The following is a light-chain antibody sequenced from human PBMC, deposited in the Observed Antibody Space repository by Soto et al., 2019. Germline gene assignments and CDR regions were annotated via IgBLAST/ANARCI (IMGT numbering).Light chain of an antibody. CDR3: QQYGASPFT. Sequence: EIVLTQSPGTLSLSPGERATLSCRASQNIDGNFLVWHQQKPGQAPRLLINAAFTRATGIPDRFSGSGSATDFTLTISRLEPEDFAVYYCQQYGASPFTFGGGTKVEIK. CDR1: QNIDGNF. CDR2: AAF. J-gene: IGKJ4*01. V-gene: IGKV3-20*01.